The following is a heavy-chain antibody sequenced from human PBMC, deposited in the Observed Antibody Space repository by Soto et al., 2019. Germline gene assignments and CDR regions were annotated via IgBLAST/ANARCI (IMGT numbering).Heavy chain of an antibody. Sequence: GESLKISCAASGFTFSSYSMNWVRQAPGKGLEWVSSISSSSSYIYYADSVKGRFTISRDNAKNSLYLQMNSLRAEDTAVYYCARDQNFDQIFDYWGQGTLVTVSS. CDR1: GFTFSSYS. J-gene: IGHJ4*02. CDR2: ISSSSSYI. CDR3: ARDQNFDQIFDY. V-gene: IGHV3-21*01.